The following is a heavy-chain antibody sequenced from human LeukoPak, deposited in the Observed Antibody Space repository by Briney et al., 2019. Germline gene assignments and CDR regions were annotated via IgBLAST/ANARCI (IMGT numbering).Heavy chain of an antibody. D-gene: IGHD6-19*01. CDR2: INPSGGST. Sequence: ASVKVSCTASGYIFTSYNIYWVRQAPGQGLEWMGIINPSGGSTNYAQKFQGRVTMTRDTSTSTVYMELSSPRSEDTAVYYCARFAVHRRITVAGQFGLDYWGQGTLVSLSS. CDR3: ARFAVHRRITVAGQFGLDY. V-gene: IGHV1-46*01. J-gene: IGHJ4*02. CDR1: GYIFTSYN.